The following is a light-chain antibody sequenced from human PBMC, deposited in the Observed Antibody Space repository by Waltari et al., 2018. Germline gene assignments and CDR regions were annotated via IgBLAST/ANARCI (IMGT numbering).Light chain of an antibody. J-gene: IGLJ3*02. Sequence: VLTQSPSASASLGASVKLTCILSSGHSSYDIAWHQHRPEKGPRYLMKVTSGGSHIKGDGISNRFSGSSSGAERYLTISSLQSEDEADYYCQTWDTGGVVFGGGTRLTAL. V-gene: IGLV4-69*01. CDR1: SGHSSYD. CDR2: VTSGGSH. CDR3: QTWDTGGVV.